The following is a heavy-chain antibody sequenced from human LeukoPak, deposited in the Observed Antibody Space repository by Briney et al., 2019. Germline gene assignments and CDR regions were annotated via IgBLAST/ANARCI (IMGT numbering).Heavy chain of an antibody. D-gene: IGHD6-6*01. CDR1: GYTFTGYY. CDR3: ATEGFESSSSVDY. CDR2: INPNNGGT. Sequence: GASVKVSCKASGYTFTGYYMHWVRQAPGQGLEWMGRINPNNGGTNYAQKFQARVTMTRDTSISTAYMELSRLRSDDTAEYYCATEGFESSSSVDYWGQGTLVTVSS. V-gene: IGHV1-2*06. J-gene: IGHJ4*02.